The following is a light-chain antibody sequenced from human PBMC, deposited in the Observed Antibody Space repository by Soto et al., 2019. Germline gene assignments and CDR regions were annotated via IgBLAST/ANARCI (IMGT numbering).Light chain of an antibody. J-gene: IGKJ5*01. Sequence: EIVMTQSPGTLSVSPGERVTLSCRASQSVGNNLAWHQQKPGQAPRLLIYGASTRATGIPARFSGSGSGTDFTLTISSLEPEDFAVYYCQQRSNWPITFGQGTRLEIK. CDR2: GAS. V-gene: IGKV3-11*01. CDR1: QSVGNN. CDR3: QQRSNWPIT.